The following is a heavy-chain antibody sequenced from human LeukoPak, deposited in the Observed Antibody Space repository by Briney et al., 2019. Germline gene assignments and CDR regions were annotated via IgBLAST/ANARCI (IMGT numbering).Heavy chain of an antibody. D-gene: IGHD6-13*01. CDR1: GFTFSSYA. J-gene: IGHJ4*02. CDR3: AKDSSSWYIVGSTFDY. Sequence: PGGSLRLSCAASGFTFSSYAMHWVRQAPGKGLEWVSGISWNSGSIGYADSVKGRFTISRDNAKNSLYLQMNSLRAEDTALYYCAKDSSSWYIVGSTFDYWGQGTLVTVSS. V-gene: IGHV3-9*01. CDR2: ISWNSGSI.